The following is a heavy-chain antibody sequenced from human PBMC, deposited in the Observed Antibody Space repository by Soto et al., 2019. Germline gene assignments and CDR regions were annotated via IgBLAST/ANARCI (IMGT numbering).Heavy chain of an antibody. D-gene: IGHD3-3*01. Sequence: WETLSLTCAVYGGSFSGYYWSWIRQPPWKGLEWIGEINHSGSTNYNPSLKSRVTISVDTSKNQFSLKLSSVTAADTAVYYCARGAYDFWSGYQETYYYYYGMDVWGQGTTVTVSS. J-gene: IGHJ6*02. V-gene: IGHV4-34*01. CDR3: ARGAYDFWSGYQETYYYYYGMDV. CDR2: INHSGST. CDR1: GGSFSGYY.